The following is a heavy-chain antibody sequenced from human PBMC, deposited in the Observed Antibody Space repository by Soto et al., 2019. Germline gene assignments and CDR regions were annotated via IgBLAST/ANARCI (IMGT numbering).Heavy chain of an antibody. D-gene: IGHD3-9*01. CDR2: ITPVFGTP. CDR1: GGTFRTTA. Sequence: QVHLVQSGAEVKKPGSSVKVSCKISGGTFRTTAISWVRQAPGQGLEWMGEITPVFGTPDYAQKFQGRITITADEPTTTVEMDRSSLTSEYTAVYYCARGQLVITDFYYELAAGAKGPTVTPSS. V-gene: IGHV1-69*01. CDR3: ARGQLVITDFYYELAA. J-gene: IGHJ6*03.